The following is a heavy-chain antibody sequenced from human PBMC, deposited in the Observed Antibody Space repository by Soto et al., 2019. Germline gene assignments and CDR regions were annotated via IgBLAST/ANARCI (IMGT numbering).Heavy chain of an antibody. CDR3: AIRGGQWLVRGELRGGLFDY. J-gene: IGHJ4*02. V-gene: IGHV1-24*01. D-gene: IGHD6-19*01. CDR2: FDPEDGET. CDR1: GYTLTELS. Sequence: GASVKVSCKVSGYTLTELSMHWVRQAPGKGLEWMGGFDPEDGETIYAQKFQGRVTMTEDTSTDTAYMELSSLRSEDTAVYYCAIRGGQWLVRGELRGGLFDYWGQGTLVTVS.